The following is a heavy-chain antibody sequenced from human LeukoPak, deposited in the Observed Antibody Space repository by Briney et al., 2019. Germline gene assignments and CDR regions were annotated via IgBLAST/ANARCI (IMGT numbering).Heavy chain of an antibody. CDR2: INHSGST. D-gene: IGHD6-19*01. V-gene: IGHV4-34*01. J-gene: IGHJ4*02. CDR1: GGSFSGYY. CDR3: AVGAVAGGPFDY. Sequence: SETLSLTCAVYGGSFSGYYWSWIRQPPGKGLEWIGEINHSGSTDYNPSLKSRVTISVDTSKNQFSLKLSSVTAADTAVYYCAVGAVAGGPFDYWGQGTLVTVSS.